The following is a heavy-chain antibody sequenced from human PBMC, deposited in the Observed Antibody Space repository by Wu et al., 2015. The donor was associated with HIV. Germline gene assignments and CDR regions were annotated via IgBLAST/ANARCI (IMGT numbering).Heavy chain of an antibody. J-gene: IGHJ4*02. CDR2: IREKEDNP. Sequence: QVQLVQSGVEVKKPGASVKVSCKASGLNFNTFGVSWVRHVPGQGLEWMAWIREKEDNPEYAQRLQGRVTLTTDTSTNTVHMQLTGLTSDDTAVYFCAREGRSAQRLFHFDDWGQGTLVTVSS. CDR1: GLNFNTFG. V-gene: IGHV1-18*01. CDR3: AREGRSAQRLFHFDD. D-gene: IGHD2-15*01.